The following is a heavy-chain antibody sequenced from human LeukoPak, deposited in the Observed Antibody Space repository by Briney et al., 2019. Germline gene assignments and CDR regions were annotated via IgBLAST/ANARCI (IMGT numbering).Heavy chain of an antibody. CDR2: IYPGDSDT. J-gene: IGHJ4*02. CDR3: TRPTVTTGNDY. Sequence: GESLKISRKGSGYSFTSYWIGWVRQVPGKGVEWMGIIYPGDSDTRHSPSFQGQVTISADKSISTAYLQWSSLKASDTAMYYCTRPTVTTGNDYWGQGTLVTASS. CDR1: GYSFTSYW. D-gene: IGHD4-17*01. V-gene: IGHV5-51*01.